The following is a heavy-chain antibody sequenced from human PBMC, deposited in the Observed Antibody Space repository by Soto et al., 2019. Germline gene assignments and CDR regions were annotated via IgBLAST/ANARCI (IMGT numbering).Heavy chain of an antibody. D-gene: IGHD2-2*02. V-gene: IGHV4-4*02. CDR3: ARIPFNYYALDV. CDR1: GGSISSRNW. Sequence: QVQLQESGPGLVKPSGTLSLTCGVSGGSISSRNWWSWVRQPPGKGLEWIGEIYQSGSTNYNPSLESRVTISVDKSKNQFSMKLSSVTAADTAIYYCARIPFNYYALDVWGQGTTVTVSS. CDR2: IYQSGST. J-gene: IGHJ6*02.